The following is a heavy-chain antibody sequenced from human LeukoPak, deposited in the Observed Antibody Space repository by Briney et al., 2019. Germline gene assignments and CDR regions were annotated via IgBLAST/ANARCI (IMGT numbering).Heavy chain of an antibody. J-gene: IGHJ4*02. CDR2: INPSGGST. V-gene: IGHV1-46*01. Sequence: ASVKVSCKASGYTFTSYYMHWVRQAPGQGLEWMGIINPSGGSTSYAQKFQGRVTMTRDTSTSTVYMELSSLRSEDTAVYYCARDLLPIGYIGSPVGATTGDNFDYWCQGTLVTVSS. D-gene: IGHD1-26*01. CDR3: ARDLLPIGYIGSPVGATTGDNFDY. CDR1: GYTFTSYY.